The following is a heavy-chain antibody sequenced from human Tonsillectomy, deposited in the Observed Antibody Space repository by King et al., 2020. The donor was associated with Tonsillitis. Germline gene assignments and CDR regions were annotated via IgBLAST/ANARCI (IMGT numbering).Heavy chain of an antibody. CDR1: GFTFSSYA. CDR2: ISGSGVST. V-gene: IGHV3-23*04. J-gene: IGHJ4*02. Sequence: VQLVESGGGLVQPGGSLRLSCAASGFTFSSYAMSWVRQAPGKGLEWVSAISGSGVSTYYADSVKGRFTISRDNSKNTLYLQMNSLRAVDTAVYYCAKARQYYGDYFVFPGQGTLVTVSS. CDR3: AKARQYYGDYFVF. D-gene: IGHD4-17*01.